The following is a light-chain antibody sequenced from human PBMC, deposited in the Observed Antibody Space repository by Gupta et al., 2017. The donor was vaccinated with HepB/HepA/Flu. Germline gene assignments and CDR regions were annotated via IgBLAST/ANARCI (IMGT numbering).Light chain of an antibody. CDR1: PSVSNY. V-gene: IGKV3-11*02. CDR3: RQRNNWPRT. Sequence: DIVLIQSPATLSLSPGERATLSCRASPSVSNYLAWYQQKPGQAPRLLIYDASNRAAGSPARFSGSGSGGDFTLTISSLEPEDFAVYYCRQRNNWPRTFGQGTKVEI. CDR2: DAS. J-gene: IGKJ1*01.